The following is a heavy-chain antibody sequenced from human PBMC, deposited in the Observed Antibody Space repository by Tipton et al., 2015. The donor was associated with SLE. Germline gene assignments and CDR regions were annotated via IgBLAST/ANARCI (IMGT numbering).Heavy chain of an antibody. V-gene: IGHV4-34*01. CDR1: GGSLSGHY. J-gene: IGHJ4*02. CDR3: ARGKISWAIFVVRNYFDS. Sequence: TLSLTCAVYGGSLSGHYWGWIRQSPEKGLECIGESNDSGKTSYNPALKSRATISVDTSRNQFSLRLTSVSAADTAVYYCARGKISWAIFVVRNYFDSWGQGTLVTVSS. D-gene: IGHD2-21*01. CDR2: SNDSGKT.